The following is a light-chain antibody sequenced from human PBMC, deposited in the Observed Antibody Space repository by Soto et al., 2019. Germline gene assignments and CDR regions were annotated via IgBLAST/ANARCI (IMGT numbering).Light chain of an antibody. V-gene: IGLV2-14*01. CDR3: GSYTSSSTPYV. CDR1: SSDVGGYKY. Sequence: QSALTQPASVSGSPGQSITISCTGTSSDVGGYKYVSWYQQHPGKAPKLMIYDVTDRPSGVSSRFSGSKSGNTASLTISGLQAEDEADYYCGSYTSSSTPYVFGTGTKLTVL. CDR2: DVT. J-gene: IGLJ1*01.